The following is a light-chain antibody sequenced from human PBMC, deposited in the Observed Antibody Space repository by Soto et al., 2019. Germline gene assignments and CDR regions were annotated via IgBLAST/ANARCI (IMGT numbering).Light chain of an antibody. CDR2: GAS. J-gene: IGKJ1*01. Sequence: EILLTQPPGTLSLSPGERATLSCRASQSVSSSYLAWYQQKPGHAPRLPIYGASSRATGIPDRFSGSGSGTDFTLTISRLGPEEFAVYYCQQYGSLPRTFGQGTKVEIK. V-gene: IGKV3-20*01. CDR1: QSVSSSY. CDR3: QQYGSLPRT.